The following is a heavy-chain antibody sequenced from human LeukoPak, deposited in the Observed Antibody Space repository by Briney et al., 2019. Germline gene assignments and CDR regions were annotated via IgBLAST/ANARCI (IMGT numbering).Heavy chain of an antibody. J-gene: IGHJ4*02. CDR1: GYTFTSYG. Sequence: ASVKVSCKASGYTFTSYGISWVRQAPGQGLEWMAWISAYNGNTNYAQKLQGRVTMTTDTSTSTAYMELRSLRSDDTAVYYCARAANLRFLEWLPFDYWGQGTLVTVSS. D-gene: IGHD3-3*01. CDR2: ISAYNGNT. CDR3: ARAANLRFLEWLPFDY. V-gene: IGHV1-18*01.